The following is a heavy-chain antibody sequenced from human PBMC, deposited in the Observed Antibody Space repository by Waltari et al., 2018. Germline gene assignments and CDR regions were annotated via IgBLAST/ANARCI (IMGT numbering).Heavy chain of an antibody. CDR2: IYPGDSDT. J-gene: IGHJ4*02. Sequence: EVQLVQSGAEVKKPGESLKISCKGSGYSFTSYWICWVRQMPGKGLEWMGSIYPGDSDTRYSPSCQGQVTISADKSISTAYLQWSSLKASDSAMYYCARLRRRDDWFFDYWGQGTLVTVSS. CDR3: ARLRRRDDWFFDY. D-gene: IGHD3-9*01. CDR1: GYSFTSYW. V-gene: IGHV5-51*03.